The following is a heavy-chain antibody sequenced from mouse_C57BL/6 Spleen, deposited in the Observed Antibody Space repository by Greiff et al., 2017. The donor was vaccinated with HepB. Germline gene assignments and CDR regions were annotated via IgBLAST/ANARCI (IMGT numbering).Heavy chain of an antibody. Sequence: VQVVESGPELARPWASVKISCQAFYTFSRRVHFAIRDTNYWMQWVKQRPGQGLDWIGAIYPGNGDTSNNQKFKGKATLTADKSSSTAYMQLSSLTSEDSAVYYGAGQSTGQPPYYAFGCWGQGTTVTVAS. CDR2: GQGLDWIG. CDR1: YTFSRRVH. J-gene: IGHJ4*01. D-gene: IGHD3-3*01. CDR3: SEDSAVYYGAGQSTGQPPYYAFGC. V-gene: IGHV1-87*01.